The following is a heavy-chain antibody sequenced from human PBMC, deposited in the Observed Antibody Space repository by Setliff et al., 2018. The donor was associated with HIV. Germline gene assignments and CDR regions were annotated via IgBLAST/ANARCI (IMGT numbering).Heavy chain of an antibody. Sequence: GASVKVSCKASGYTFTSYYVHWVRQAPGHGLEWMGIIDPNDGNTNFAQKFQGRVTMTRDTSTSTVYMELSSLTTDDTAVYYCAREAYSSSSVEIWGQGTLVTVSS. V-gene: IGHV1-46*01. J-gene: IGHJ4*02. CDR2: IDPNDGNT. D-gene: IGHD6-13*01. CDR1: GYTFTSYY. CDR3: AREAYSSSSVEI.